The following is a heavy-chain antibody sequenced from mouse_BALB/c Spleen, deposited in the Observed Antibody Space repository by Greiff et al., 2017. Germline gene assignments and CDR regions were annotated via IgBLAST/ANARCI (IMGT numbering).Heavy chain of an antibody. D-gene: IGHD2-3*01. CDR1: GYTFTSYW. CDR2: IYPGNSDT. Sequence: EVQLQQSGTVLARPGASVKMSCKASGYTFTSYWMHWVKQRPGQGLEWIGAIYPGNSDTSYNQKFKGKAKLTAVTSTSTAYMELSSLTNEDSAVYYCTRVDYDGYYGFAYWGQGTLVTVSA. CDR3: TRVDYDGYYGFAY. V-gene: IGHV1-5*01. J-gene: IGHJ3*01.